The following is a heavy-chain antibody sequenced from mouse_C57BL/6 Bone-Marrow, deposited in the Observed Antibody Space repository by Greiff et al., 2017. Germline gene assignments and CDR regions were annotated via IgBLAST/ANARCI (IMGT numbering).Heavy chain of an antibody. CDR3: AREGLRDYCATDY. J-gene: IGHJ4*01. CDR1: GYTFTGYW. V-gene: IGHV1-9*01. CDR2: MLPGSGST. Sequence: QVQLQQSGAELMKPGASVKLSCKATGYTFTGYWIEWVKQRPGHGLEWIGEMLPGSGSTNYNEKFKGKATFTADTSSNTDYMQLRCLTAEDSAIYCCAREGLRDYCATDYWGQGTSVTVSS.